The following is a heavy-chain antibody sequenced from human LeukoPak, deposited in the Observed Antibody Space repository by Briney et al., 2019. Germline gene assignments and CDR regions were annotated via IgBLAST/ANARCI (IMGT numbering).Heavy chain of an antibody. Sequence: GASVKVSCKVSGYTLKEVAIHWVRQAPGKGLEWMGGFDPEDGETIYAQKFQGRVTMTEDTSTDTAYMELSSLRSEDTAVYYCATSLKTYYYDSSGPLGGADYWGQGTLVTVSS. CDR2: FDPEDGET. J-gene: IGHJ4*02. CDR3: ATSLKTYYYDSSGPLGGADY. CDR1: GYTLKEVA. V-gene: IGHV1-24*01. D-gene: IGHD3-22*01.